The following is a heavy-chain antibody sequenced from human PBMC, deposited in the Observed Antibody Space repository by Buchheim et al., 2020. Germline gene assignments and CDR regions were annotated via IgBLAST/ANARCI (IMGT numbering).Heavy chain of an antibody. J-gene: IGHJ4*02. CDR3: ARDAYYFDS. CDR1: GGSISGGGDY. V-gene: IGHV4-31*03. CDR2: IAYSGTT. Sequence: QVQLQESGPGLVKPSQTLSLTCTVSGGSISGGGDYWTWIRQHPGKGLEWIGYIAYSGTTYYNPFLKGRVIMSVDTSQNQFSLKLTSVTAADTAVYYCARDAYYFDSWGKGTL.